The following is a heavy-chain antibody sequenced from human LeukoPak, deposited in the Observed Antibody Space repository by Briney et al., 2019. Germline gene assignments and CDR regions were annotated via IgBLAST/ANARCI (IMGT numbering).Heavy chain of an antibody. CDR2: ISAYNGNT. Sequence: ASVKVSCEASGYTFTSYGISWVRQARGQGLEWMGWISAYNGNTNYAQKLQGRVTMTTDTSTSTAYMELRSLRSDDTAVYYCASVSSSWYYFDYWGQGTLVTVSS. D-gene: IGHD6-13*01. J-gene: IGHJ4*02. CDR3: ASVSSSWYYFDY. CDR1: GYTFTSYG. V-gene: IGHV1-18*01.